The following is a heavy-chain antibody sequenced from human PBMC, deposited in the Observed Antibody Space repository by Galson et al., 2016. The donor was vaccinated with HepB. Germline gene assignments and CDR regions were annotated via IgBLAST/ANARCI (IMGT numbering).Heavy chain of an antibody. Sequence: SCAASGFTFSTYSMNWVRQAPGKGLEWVSYISSRSSTIYYADSLKGRFTISRDNAKNSLYLQMNSLRDEDTAVFYCARDGGRGYTYGYFDYWGRGTLVTVSS. D-gene: IGHD5-18*01. J-gene: IGHJ4*02. V-gene: IGHV3-48*02. CDR3: ARDGGRGYTYGYFDY. CDR1: GFTFSTYS. CDR2: ISSRSSTI.